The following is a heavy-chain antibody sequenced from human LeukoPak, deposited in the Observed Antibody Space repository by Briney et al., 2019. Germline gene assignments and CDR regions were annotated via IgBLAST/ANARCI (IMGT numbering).Heavy chain of an antibody. V-gene: IGHV3-15*01. CDR1: GFTFSNAW. CDR3: TTDLSGNWQQLVGGY. Sequence: PGGSLRLSCAASGFTFSNAWMSWVRQAPGKGLEWVGRIKSKTDGGTTDYAAPVKGRFTISRDDSKNTLYLQMNSLKTEDTAVYYCTTDLSGNWQQLVGGYWGQGTLVTVSS. J-gene: IGHJ4*02. CDR2: IKSKTDGGTT. D-gene: IGHD6-13*01.